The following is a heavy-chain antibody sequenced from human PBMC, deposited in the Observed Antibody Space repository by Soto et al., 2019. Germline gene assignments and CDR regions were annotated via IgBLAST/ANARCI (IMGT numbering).Heavy chain of an antibody. J-gene: IGHJ3*01. V-gene: IGHV3-23*01. CDR2: IGGRGNSA. CDR1: GFIFSNYA. CDR3: VREGRGSFDF. D-gene: IGHD5-12*01. Sequence: PGGSLRLSCAASGFIFSNYAMNWVRQAPGKGLEWVSVIGGRGNSAYYADSVQGRFTISRDGPKNTLSLQMSSLTADDTAIYYCVREGRGSFDFWGRGTMVTVSS.